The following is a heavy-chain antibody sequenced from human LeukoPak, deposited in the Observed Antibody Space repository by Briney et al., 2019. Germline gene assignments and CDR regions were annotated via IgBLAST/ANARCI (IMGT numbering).Heavy chain of an antibody. V-gene: IGHV1-46*01. CDR2: SNPSGGST. D-gene: IGHD6-19*01. CDR1: GYTFTIYY. J-gene: IGHJ4*02. Sequence: GASVTVSCTASGYTFTIYYMHWVRQAPGPGLELMGISNPSGGSTSYAQKFQGRVTMTRDTSTSTVYMELSSLRSEDTAVYYCARTSSGWYWNYFDYWGQGTLVTVSS. CDR3: ARTSSGWYWNYFDY.